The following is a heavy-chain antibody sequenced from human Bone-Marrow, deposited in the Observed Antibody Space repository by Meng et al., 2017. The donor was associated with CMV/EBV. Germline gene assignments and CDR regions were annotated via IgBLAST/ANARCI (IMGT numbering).Heavy chain of an antibody. Sequence: EVQVVESGGRVVQPGGSLRLSCTGYGFSIYSTYMNWVRQAPGKGLEWVSIIYSGGDTIYAESVKGRFTISRDISKNALYLQMNNLRLEDTGTYYCASHRSWGQGTLVTVSS. CDR1: GFSIYSTY. CDR2: IYSGGDT. CDR3: ASHRS. V-gene: IGHV3-66*02. J-gene: IGHJ5*02.